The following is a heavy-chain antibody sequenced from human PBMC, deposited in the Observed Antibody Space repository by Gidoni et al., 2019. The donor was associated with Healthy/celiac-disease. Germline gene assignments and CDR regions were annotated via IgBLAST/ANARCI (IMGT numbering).Heavy chain of an antibody. Sequence: QVPLVESGGGVVQPGRSLRLSCAASGFPFSSYAMHWVRQAPGKGLEWVAVISYDGSNKYYADSVKGRFTISRDNSKNTLYLQMNSLRAEDTAVYYCARDPRLRYFDPPFDYWGQGTLVTVSS. CDR3: ARDPRLRYFDPPFDY. CDR1: GFPFSSYA. CDR2: ISYDGSNK. J-gene: IGHJ4*02. V-gene: IGHV3-30-3*01. D-gene: IGHD3-9*01.